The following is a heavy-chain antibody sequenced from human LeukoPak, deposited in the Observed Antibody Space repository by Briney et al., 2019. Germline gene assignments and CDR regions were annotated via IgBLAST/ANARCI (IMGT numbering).Heavy chain of an antibody. Sequence: GGSLRLSCSASGFAFSTYALYWVRQAPGKGLEYVSVISHDGDSTYYADSVKGRFTISRDNSKNTLYLQMSSLRPDDTAVYYCAMGAIVATIDYWGQGTLVTVSS. D-gene: IGHD5-12*01. J-gene: IGHJ4*02. CDR1: GFAFSTYA. CDR2: ISHDGDST. V-gene: IGHV3-64D*09. CDR3: AMGAIVATIDY.